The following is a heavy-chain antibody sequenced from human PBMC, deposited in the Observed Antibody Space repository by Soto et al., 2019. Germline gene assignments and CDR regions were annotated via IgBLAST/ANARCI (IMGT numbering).Heavy chain of an antibody. CDR1: GGSVSSGTYY. J-gene: IGHJ4*02. Sequence: PSETLSLTCTVSGGSVSSGTYYWNWIRQPPGKGLEWIGFIYYSGSTNYNPSLKSRVTTSVDTSKNQFSLKLNSVTAADTAVYYCAKSPGMYYYDSSGYYHYDYWGQGTLVTVSS. V-gene: IGHV4-61*01. CDR2: IYYSGST. CDR3: AKSPGMYYYDSSGYYHYDY. D-gene: IGHD3-22*01.